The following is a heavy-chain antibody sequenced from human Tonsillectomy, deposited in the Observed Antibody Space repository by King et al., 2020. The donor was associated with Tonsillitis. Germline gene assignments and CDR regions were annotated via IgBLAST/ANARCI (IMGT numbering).Heavy chain of an antibody. Sequence: VQLQESGPGLVRPSETLSLACSVSGGSITSSYWSWIRQPPGKGLEWIGYLIHRGSTDYSPSLKSRFTMSVDTSKNQFSLKLSSVTTADTAVYYCARGGGLLDVWGKGTTVTVSS. CDR3: ARGGGLLDV. V-gene: IGHV4-59*01. CDR1: GGSITSSY. D-gene: IGHD3-16*01. J-gene: IGHJ6*04. CDR2: LIHRGST.